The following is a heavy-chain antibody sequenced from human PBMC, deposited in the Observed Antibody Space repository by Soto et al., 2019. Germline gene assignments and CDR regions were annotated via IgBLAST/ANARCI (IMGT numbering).Heavy chain of an antibody. D-gene: IGHD3-10*01. CDR1: GGSISSSSYY. V-gene: IGHV4-39*01. Sequence: TLSLTCTVSGGSISSSSYYWGWIRQPPGKGLEWIGSIYYSGSTYYNPSLKSRVTISVDTSKNQFSLKLSSVTAADTAVYYCARSTMVRGTEGWFDPWGQGTLVTVSS. CDR2: IYYSGST. J-gene: IGHJ5*02. CDR3: ARSTMVRGTEGWFDP.